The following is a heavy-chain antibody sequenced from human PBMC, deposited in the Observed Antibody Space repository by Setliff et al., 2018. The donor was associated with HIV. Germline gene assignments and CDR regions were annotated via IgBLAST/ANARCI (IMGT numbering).Heavy chain of an antibody. V-gene: IGHV4-59*12. CDR1: GGSFNDYY. J-gene: IGHJ4*02. D-gene: IGHD2-8*02. CDR2: IYYSGST. CDR3: ARAKPPRVVYAIRRMFDY. Sequence: SETLSLTCAVYGGSFNDYYWSWIRQPPGKGLEWIGYIYYSGSTNYNPSLKSRVTISVDTSKNQFSLKLNSVTAADMAVYYCARAKPPRVVYAIRRMFDYWGQGTLVTVSS.